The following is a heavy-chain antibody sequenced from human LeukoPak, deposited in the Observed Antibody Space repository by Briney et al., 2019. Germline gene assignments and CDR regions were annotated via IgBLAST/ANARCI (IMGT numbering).Heavy chain of an antibody. J-gene: IGHJ4*02. V-gene: IGHV3-33*08. CDR2: IWYDGSNK. CDR3: AREPYDFWSGYPGTFIDY. D-gene: IGHD3-3*01. Sequence: GGSLRLSCAASGFTFSSYAMSWVRQAPGKGLEWVAVIWYDGSNKYYADSVKGRFTISRDNSKNTLYLQMNSLRAEDTAVYYCAREPYDFWSGYPGTFIDYWGQGTLVTVSS. CDR1: GFTFSSYA.